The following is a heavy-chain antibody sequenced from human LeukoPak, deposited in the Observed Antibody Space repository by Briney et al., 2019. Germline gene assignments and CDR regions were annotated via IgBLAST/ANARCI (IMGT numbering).Heavy chain of an antibody. J-gene: IGHJ4*02. V-gene: IGHV4-59*01. D-gene: IGHD5-12*01. CDR2: IYYSGST. Sequence: SETLSLTCAVYGGSFSGYYWSWIRQPPGKGLEWIGYIYYSGSTNYNPSLKSRVTISVDTSKDQFSLKLSSVTAADTAVYYCARGVISGYDGKIDYWGQGTLVTVSS. CDR1: GGSFSGYY. CDR3: ARGVISGYDGKIDY.